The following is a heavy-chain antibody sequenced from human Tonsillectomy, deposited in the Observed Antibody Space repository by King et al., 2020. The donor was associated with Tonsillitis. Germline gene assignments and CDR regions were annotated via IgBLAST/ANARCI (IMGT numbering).Heavy chain of an antibody. J-gene: IGHJ4*02. V-gene: IGHV3-7*01. CDR1: GFTFSSYW. CDR2: IKQDGSEK. CDR3: ARDVVGGVGATPPDY. Sequence: VQLVESGGGLVQPGGSLRLSCAASGFTFSSYWMSWVRQAPGKGLEWVANIKQDGSEKYYVDSVKGRFTISRDNAKNSLYLQMNSLRAEDTAVYYCARDVVGGVGATPPDYWGQGTLVTVSS. D-gene: IGHD1-26*01.